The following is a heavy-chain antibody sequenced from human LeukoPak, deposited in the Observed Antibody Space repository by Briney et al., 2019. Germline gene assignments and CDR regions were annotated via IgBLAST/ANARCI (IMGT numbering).Heavy chain of an antibody. CDR1: GFTVSTNC. CDR3: ARVDTVLAYYFDL. Sequence: GGSLRLSCAASGFTVSTNCMTWVRQAPGKGLEWVSTIYSGGTTYYADSVMGRFTISRHNSRNTLYLQMNSLRAEDTAVYYCARVDTVLAYYFDLWGQGTLVTVSS. J-gene: IGHJ4*02. V-gene: IGHV3-53*04. CDR2: IYSGGTT. D-gene: IGHD5-18*01.